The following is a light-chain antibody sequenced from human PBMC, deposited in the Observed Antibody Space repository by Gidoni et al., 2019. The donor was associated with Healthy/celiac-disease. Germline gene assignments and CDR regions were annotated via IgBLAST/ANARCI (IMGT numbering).Light chain of an antibody. CDR3: QSYDSSSRGVV. Sequence: FTLTQPHSLSESPGNTVTISCTGSSGSIASNYVQWYQQPPGSAPTTVIYEDNQRPSGVPDRFSGSIDSSSNSASLTISGLKTEDEADYYCQSYDSSSRGVVFGGGTKLTV. CDR1: SGSIASNY. J-gene: IGLJ2*01. V-gene: IGLV6-57*02. CDR2: EDN.